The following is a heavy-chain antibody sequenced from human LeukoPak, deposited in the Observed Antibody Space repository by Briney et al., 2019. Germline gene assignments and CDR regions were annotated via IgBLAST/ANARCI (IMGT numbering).Heavy chain of an antibody. CDR3: ARRPRGDIVVVPAATHFDY. J-gene: IGHJ4*02. CDR2: INHSGST. V-gene: IGHV4-34*01. D-gene: IGHD2-2*01. CDR1: GGSGRGDY. Sequence: QTRSRTWANYGGSGRGDYWGWIRKPPGKGLEWIGEINHSGSTNYNPSLKSRVTISVDTSKNQFSLKLSSVTAADTAVYYCARRPRGDIVVVPAATHFDYWGQGTLVTVSS.